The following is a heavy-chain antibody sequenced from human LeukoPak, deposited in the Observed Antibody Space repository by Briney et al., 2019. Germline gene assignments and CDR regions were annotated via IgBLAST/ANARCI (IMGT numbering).Heavy chain of an antibody. Sequence: PGGSLRLSCAASGFIFSNYAMNWVRQAPGKGLEWVSNISGTGSSTNYADSVKGRFTISRDNSKNTLYLQMNSLRAEDTAVYYCAKDSAWPQKYFQHWGQGTLVTVSS. CDR1: GFIFSNYA. V-gene: IGHV3-23*01. D-gene: IGHD3-10*01. J-gene: IGHJ1*01. CDR2: ISGTGSST. CDR3: AKDSAWPQKYFQH.